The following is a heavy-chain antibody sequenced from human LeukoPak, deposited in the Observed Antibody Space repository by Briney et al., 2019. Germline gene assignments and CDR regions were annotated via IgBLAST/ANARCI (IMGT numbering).Heavy chain of an antibody. CDR1: GYSISSGYY. D-gene: IGHD5-18*01. Sequence: SETLSFTCTASGYSISSGYYWGCIRPPPGKGLEWIGSIYHSGSTYYHPSLKSRVTISVDTSKNQFSLKLSSVTAADTAVYYWATYWIERAFDIWGQGTMVTVSS. CDR2: IYHSGST. CDR3: ATYWIERAFDI. V-gene: IGHV4-38-2*02. J-gene: IGHJ3*02.